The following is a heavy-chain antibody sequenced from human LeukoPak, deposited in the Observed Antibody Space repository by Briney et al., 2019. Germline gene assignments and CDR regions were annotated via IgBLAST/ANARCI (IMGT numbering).Heavy chain of an antibody. CDR1: GGSISSYY. CDR3: ARDIEDTAMDYYFDY. J-gene: IGHJ4*02. CDR2: IYTSGST. D-gene: IGHD5-18*01. V-gene: IGHV4-4*07. Sequence: SETLSLTCTVSGGSISSYYWSWIRQPAGKGLKWIGRIYTSGSTNYNPSLKSRVTMSVDTSKNQFSLKLSSVTAADTAVYYCARDIEDTAMDYYFDYWGQGTLVTVSS.